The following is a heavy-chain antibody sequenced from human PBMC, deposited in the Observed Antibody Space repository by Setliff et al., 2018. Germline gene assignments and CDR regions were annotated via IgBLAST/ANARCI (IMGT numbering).Heavy chain of an antibody. Sequence: NPSETLSLTCTVSGGSITSYYWSWIRQPPGRGLVWIGFMDYSAITNCNPSLKSRVTMSVDTSNNQFSLKLNSVTAADTAVYYCARLVDTPTVPQDYFDFWGKGGSPSPQ. D-gene: IGHD5-18*01. CDR1: GGSITSYY. V-gene: IGHV4-59*01. CDR3: ARLVDTPTVPQDYFDF. CDR2: MDYSAIT. J-gene: IGHJ4*02.